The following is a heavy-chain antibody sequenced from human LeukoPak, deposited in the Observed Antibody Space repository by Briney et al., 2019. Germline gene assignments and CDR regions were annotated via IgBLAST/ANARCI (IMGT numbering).Heavy chain of an antibody. CDR3: ARDTRYCSGGSCYHGPYYYYGMDV. D-gene: IGHD2-15*01. CDR2: ISAYNGNT. V-gene: IGHV1-18*01. J-gene: IGHJ6*02. Sequence: ASVKVSCEASGYTFTSYGISWVRQAPGQGLEWMGWISAYNGNTNYAQKLQGRVTMTTDTSTSTAYMELRSLRSDDTAVYYCARDTRYCSGGSCYHGPYYYYGMDVWGQGTTVTVSS. CDR1: GYTFTSYG.